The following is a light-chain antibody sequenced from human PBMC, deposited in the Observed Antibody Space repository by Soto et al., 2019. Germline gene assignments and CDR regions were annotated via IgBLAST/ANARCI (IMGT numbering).Light chain of an antibody. Sequence: QSVLTQPASVSGSPGQPITISCTGTSSDVGGYNYVSWYQQHPGKAPKLMIYDVSNRPSGVSNRFSGSKSGNTASLTISGLQAEDEADYYCSSYTSSSTLVFGGG. CDR1: SSDVGGYNY. CDR3: SSYTSSSTLV. CDR2: DVS. J-gene: IGLJ2*01. V-gene: IGLV2-14*01.